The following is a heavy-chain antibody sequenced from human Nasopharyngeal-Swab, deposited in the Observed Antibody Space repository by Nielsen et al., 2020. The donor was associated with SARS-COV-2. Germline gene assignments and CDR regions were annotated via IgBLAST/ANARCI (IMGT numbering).Heavy chain of an antibody. Sequence: ASVKVSCKASGYTFTSYYMHWVRQAPGQGLEWMGIINPSGGSTSYAQKFQGRVTMTRDTSTSTVYMELSSLRSEDTAVYYCARDHPVVVPSNWFDPWGQGTLVTVSS. J-gene: IGHJ5*02. D-gene: IGHD2-2*01. V-gene: IGHV1-46*01. CDR1: GYTFTSYY. CDR3: ARDHPVVVPSNWFDP. CDR2: INPSGGST.